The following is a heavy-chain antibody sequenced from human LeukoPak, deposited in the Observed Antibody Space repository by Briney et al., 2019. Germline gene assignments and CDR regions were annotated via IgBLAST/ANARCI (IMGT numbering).Heavy chain of an antibody. V-gene: IGHV3-23*01. CDR1: GFTFSSYA. Sequence: GGSLRLSCAASGFTFSSYAKSWVRQAPGKGLEWVSAISGSGGSTYYADSVKGRFTISRDNSKNTLYLQMNSLRAEDTAVYYCAKEPRYSSGWYSSFDYWGQGTLVTVSS. CDR3: AKEPRYSSGWYSSFDY. J-gene: IGHJ4*02. D-gene: IGHD6-19*01. CDR2: ISGSGGST.